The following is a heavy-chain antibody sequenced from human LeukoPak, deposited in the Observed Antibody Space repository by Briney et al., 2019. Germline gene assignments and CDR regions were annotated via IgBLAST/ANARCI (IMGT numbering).Heavy chain of an antibody. J-gene: IGHJ5*02. V-gene: IGHV4-59*01. CDR1: GGSISSYY. CDR2: IYYSGST. CDR3: ARDELGRDSGWFDP. Sequence: PSETLSLTCTVSGGSISSYYWSWIRQPPGKGLEWIGYIYYSGSTNYNPSLKSRVTISVDTSKNQFSLKLSSVTAADTAVYYCARDELGRDSGWFDPWGQGTLVTVSS. D-gene: IGHD2-21*02.